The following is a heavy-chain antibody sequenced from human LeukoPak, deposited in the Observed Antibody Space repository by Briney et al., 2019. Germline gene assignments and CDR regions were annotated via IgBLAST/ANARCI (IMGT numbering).Heavy chain of an antibody. V-gene: IGHV4-34*01. J-gene: IGHJ4*02. D-gene: IGHD2-15*01. CDR1: GGSFSGYY. Sequence: SETLSLTCAVYGGSFSGYYWSWIRQPPGKGLEWIGEINHSGSANYNPSLKSRVTISVDTSKNQFSLKLSSVTAADTAVYYCARAGYCSGGSCYFYSGQGTLVTVSS. CDR2: INHSGSA. CDR3: ARAGYCSGGSCYFY.